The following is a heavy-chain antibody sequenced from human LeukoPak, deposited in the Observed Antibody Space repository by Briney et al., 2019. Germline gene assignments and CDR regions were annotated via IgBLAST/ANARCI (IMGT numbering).Heavy chain of an antibody. D-gene: IGHD2-15*01. Sequence: ASVKVSCKASGYTFTNHAMHWVRQAPGQGLEWMGWINAANGNTKYSQKFQGRVTMTRDTSTSTVYMELSSLRSEDTAVYYCARDYCSGGSCYAYNWFDPWGQGTLVTVSS. V-gene: IGHV1-3*01. J-gene: IGHJ5*02. CDR2: INAANGNT. CDR1: GYTFTNHA. CDR3: ARDYCSGGSCYAYNWFDP.